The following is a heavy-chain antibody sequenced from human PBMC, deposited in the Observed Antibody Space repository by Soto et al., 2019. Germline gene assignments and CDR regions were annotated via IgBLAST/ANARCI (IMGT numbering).Heavy chain of an antibody. D-gene: IGHD6-6*01. Sequence: QVQLVESGGGVVQPGRSLRLSCAASGFTFSSYAMHWVRQAPGKGLEWVAVISYDGSNKYYADSVKGRFTISRDNSKNTLYLQMNSLRAEDTAVYYCARGRREMVAARPEGYYFDYWGQGTLVTVSS. CDR1: GFTFSSYA. CDR2: ISYDGSNK. V-gene: IGHV3-30-3*01. CDR3: ARGRREMVAARPEGYYFDY. J-gene: IGHJ4*02.